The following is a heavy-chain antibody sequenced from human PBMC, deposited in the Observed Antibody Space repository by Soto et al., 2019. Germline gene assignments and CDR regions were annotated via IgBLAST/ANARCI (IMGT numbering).Heavy chain of an antibody. CDR3: AKDLIRDVFTRFDS. CDR1: GFSFSSYA. D-gene: IGHD3-16*01. V-gene: IGHV3-23*01. CDR2: IGDSGAST. J-gene: IGHJ4*02. Sequence: EVHLLESGGGLVQPGGSLRLSCAASGFSFSSYAMSWVRQTPGKGLEWVSGIGDSGASTYYADSVKGRFTISRDNSKNTLYLQMNSLIVDDTAVYYCAKDLIRDVFTRFDSWGQGTLVTVSS.